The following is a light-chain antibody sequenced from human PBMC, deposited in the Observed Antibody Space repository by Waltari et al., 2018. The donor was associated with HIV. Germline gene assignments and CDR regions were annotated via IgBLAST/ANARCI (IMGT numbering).Light chain of an antibody. J-gene: IGLJ2*01. CDR2: ADD. Sequence: QSVLTQPPSVSAAPGETVIISCSGSSSNIGNTYVSWYQQLPGTAPKLFIYADDLRHSGIPDRFSGSRSGTSATLGITGLQTGDEADYYCGTWDTTLSAVVFGGGTKLTVL. CDR3: GTWDTTLSAVV. V-gene: IGLV1-51*01. CDR1: SSNIGNTY.